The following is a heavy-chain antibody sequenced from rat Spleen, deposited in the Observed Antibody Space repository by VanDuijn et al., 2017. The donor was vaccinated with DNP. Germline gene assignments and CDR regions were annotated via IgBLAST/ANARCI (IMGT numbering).Heavy chain of an antibody. D-gene: IGHD1-7*01. Sequence: EVQLQESGPGLVESSQSLSLTCSVTGHSITRNYRWNWIRKFPGNKLEWMGYINSADSTYYNPSLKRRISITRDTSKNQFLLQVNSVTTEDTATYYCARHTTGVDYWGQGVMVTVSS. V-gene: IGHV3-3*01. CDR3: ARHTTGVDY. J-gene: IGHJ2*01. CDR2: INSADST. CDR1: GHSITRNYR.